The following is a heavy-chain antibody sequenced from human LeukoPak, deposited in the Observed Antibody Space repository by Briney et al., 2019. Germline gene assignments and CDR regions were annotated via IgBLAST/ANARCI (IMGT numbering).Heavy chain of an antibody. CDR3: ARGHYDVLAASYKWTPDY. CDR2: ITSGGDYI. D-gene: IGHD3-9*01. J-gene: IGHJ4*02. V-gene: IGHV3-21*01. CDR1: GFTFNTFN. Sequence: KTGGSLRLSCAAFGFTFNTFNMNWVRQAPGKGLEWVSSITSGGDYIYYADSVKGRFTTSRDNAKNSLSLQLNSLRVEDTAVYYCARGHYDVLAASYKWTPDYWGQGTLVTVSS.